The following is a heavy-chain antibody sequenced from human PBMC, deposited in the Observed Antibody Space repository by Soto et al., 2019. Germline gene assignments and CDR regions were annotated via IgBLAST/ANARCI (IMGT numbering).Heavy chain of an antibody. CDR3: VREMSVADCNY. D-gene: IGHD2-21*02. J-gene: IGHJ4*02. CDR1: GYSFTSYF. Sequence: QVQLVQSGAEVEKPGASAKLSCKASGYSFTSYFIHWVRQGPGQGLEWMGIINTGNGDTNYPQKFRGRVTLTRDTSTSTVYIELSSLRSQDTAMYYCVREMSVADCNYWGQGTLVTVSS. CDR2: INTGNGDT. V-gene: IGHV1-46*01.